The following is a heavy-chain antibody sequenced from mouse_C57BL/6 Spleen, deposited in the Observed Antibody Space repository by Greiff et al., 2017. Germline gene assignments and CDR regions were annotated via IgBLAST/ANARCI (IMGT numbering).Heavy chain of an antibody. V-gene: IGHV14-4*01. CDR3: THSGTGFDY. CDR1: GFTFKDDY. Sequence: VQLKESGAELVRPGASVKLSCTASGFTFKDDYMHWVKQRPEQGLEWIGWIDPENGDTEYASKFQGKATITADTSSNTAYLQLSSLTSEDTAVYYCTHSGTGFDYWGQGTTLTVSS. D-gene: IGHD3-1*01. J-gene: IGHJ2*01. CDR2: IDPENGDT.